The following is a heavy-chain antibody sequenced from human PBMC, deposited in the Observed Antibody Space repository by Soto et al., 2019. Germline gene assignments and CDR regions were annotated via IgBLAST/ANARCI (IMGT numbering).Heavy chain of an antibody. D-gene: IGHD1-20*01. V-gene: IGHV1-69*06. CDR2: IIPLHNTS. Sequence: QVQLLQSGAEVKKPGSSVKVSCKVSGGAFSNYALNWVRHGPGQRLEWLGGIIPLHNTSNYSLKFLGRVTVTADISSTTVYMELNSLSSDDTAIYYCASWSNWNPLYYDGLDVWGQGTTVTVSS. CDR3: ASWSNWNPLYYDGLDV. CDR1: GGAFSNYA. J-gene: IGHJ6*02.